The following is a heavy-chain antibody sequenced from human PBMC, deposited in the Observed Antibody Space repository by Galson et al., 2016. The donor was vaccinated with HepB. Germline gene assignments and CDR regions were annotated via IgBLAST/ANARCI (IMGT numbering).Heavy chain of an antibody. D-gene: IGHD6-19*01. CDR1: GFSFSLYG. V-gene: IGHV3-33*01. CDR3: ARARYSSSWFGDFDY. CDR2: IWYDGETK. Sequence: SLRLSCAASGFSFSLYGMHWVRQAPGKGLEWVALIWYDGETKYSADSVKGRFTISRDNSDNTLYLHMNSLRAEDTAVYYCARARYSSSWFGDFDYWGQGMLVTVSS. J-gene: IGHJ4*02.